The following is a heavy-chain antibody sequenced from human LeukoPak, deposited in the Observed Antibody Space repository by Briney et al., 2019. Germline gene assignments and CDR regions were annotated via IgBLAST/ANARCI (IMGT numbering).Heavy chain of an antibody. J-gene: IGHJ6*03. CDR2: IIPIFGTA. CDR1: GGTFSSYA. Sequence: GASVKVSCKASGGTFSSYAISWVRQAPGQGLEWMGRIIPIFGTANYAQKFQGRVTITTDESTSTAYMELSSLRSEDTAVYYCARGRHFWSGYSPNYYYYMDVWGKGTTVTVSS. D-gene: IGHD3-3*01. CDR3: ARGRHFWSGYSPNYYYYMDV. V-gene: IGHV1-69*05.